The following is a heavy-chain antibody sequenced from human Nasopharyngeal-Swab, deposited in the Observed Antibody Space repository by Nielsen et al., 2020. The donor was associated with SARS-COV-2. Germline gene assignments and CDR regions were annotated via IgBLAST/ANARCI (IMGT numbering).Heavy chain of an antibody. CDR3: ARDLYSSGGKYYYYGMDV. Sequence: GGSLRLSCAASGFTFSDYYMSWIRQAPGKGLEWVSYISSSSSYTNYADSVKGRFTISRDNAKNSLYLQMNSLRAGDTAVYYCARDLYSSGGKYYYYGMDVWGQGTTVTVSS. J-gene: IGHJ6*02. V-gene: IGHV3-11*06. D-gene: IGHD6-19*01. CDR2: ISSSSSYT. CDR1: GFTFSDYY.